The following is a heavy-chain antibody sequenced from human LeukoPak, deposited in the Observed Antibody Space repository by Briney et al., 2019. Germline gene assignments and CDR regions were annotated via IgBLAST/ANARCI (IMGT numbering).Heavy chain of an antibody. V-gene: IGHV3-11*01. J-gene: IGHJ6*03. D-gene: IGHD6-19*01. CDR2: ISISGSTL. CDR1: GFTFSDYY. Sequence: GGSLRLSCAASGFTFSDYYMSWIRQAPGKGLEWGSYISISGSTLYYADSVKGRFTISSDNAKNSLYLQMNSLRAEDTAVYYCAREGSCWRYYYYYYMDVWGKGPTVTVSS. CDR3: AREGSCWRYYYYYYMDV.